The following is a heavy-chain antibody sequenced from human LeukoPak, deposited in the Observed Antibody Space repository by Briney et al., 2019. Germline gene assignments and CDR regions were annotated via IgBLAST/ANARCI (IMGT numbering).Heavy chain of an antibody. D-gene: IGHD2-2*01. V-gene: IGHV4-34*01. J-gene: IGHJ5*02. CDR2: INHSGST. CDR1: GGSFSGYY. CDR3: ANLSRYCSSTSCYLGWFDP. Sequence: SETLSLTCAVYGGSFSGYYWSWIRQPPGQGLEWIGEINHSGSTNYNPSLKSRVTISVDTSKNQFTLKLNYVTAADTAVYYCANLSRYCSSTSCYLGWFDPWGQGTLVTVSS.